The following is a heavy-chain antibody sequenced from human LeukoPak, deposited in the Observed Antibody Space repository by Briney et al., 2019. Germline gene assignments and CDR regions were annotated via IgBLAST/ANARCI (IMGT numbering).Heavy chain of an antibody. D-gene: IGHD3-10*01. J-gene: IGHJ5*02. CDR1: GFTFSSYE. Sequence: GGSLRLSCAASGFTFSSYEMNWVRQAPGKGLEWVSSISSSSSYIYYADSVKGRFTISRDNAKNSLYLQMNSLRAEDTAVYYCARENYHYYGSGSQIRWFDPWGEGTLVTVSS. CDR3: ARENYHYYGSGSQIRWFDP. CDR2: ISSSSSYI. V-gene: IGHV3-21*01.